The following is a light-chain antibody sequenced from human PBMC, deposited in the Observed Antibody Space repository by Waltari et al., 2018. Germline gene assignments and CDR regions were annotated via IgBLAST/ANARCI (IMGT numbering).Light chain of an antibody. Sequence: IVLTQSPATLSLSPGERATLSCRASQTVSTYLAWFQQKPGQAPRPLIYDASNRAPGIPARFSGSGSGTDFSLTISSLQSEDFAVYYCQQYNNWPPETFGQGTKLEIK. J-gene: IGKJ2*01. CDR1: QTVSTY. CDR2: DAS. CDR3: QQYNNWPPET. V-gene: IGKV3-11*01.